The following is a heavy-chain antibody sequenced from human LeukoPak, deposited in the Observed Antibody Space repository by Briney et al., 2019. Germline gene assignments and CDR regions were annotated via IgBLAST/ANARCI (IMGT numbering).Heavy chain of an antibody. D-gene: IGHD6-6*01. Sequence: GASVKVSCKVSGYTLTELSMHWVRQAPGKGLEWMGGFDPEDGETIYAQKFQGRVTMTEDTSTDTAYMELSSLRSEATAVYYCATASGIYSSSSLDYWGQGTLVTVSS. CDR1: GYTLTELS. V-gene: IGHV1-24*01. CDR3: ATASGIYSSSSLDY. CDR2: FDPEDGET. J-gene: IGHJ4*02.